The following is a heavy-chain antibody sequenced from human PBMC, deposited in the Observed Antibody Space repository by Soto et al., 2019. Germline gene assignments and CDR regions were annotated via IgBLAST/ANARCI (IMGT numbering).Heavy chain of an antibody. Sequence: PSETLSLTCAVSGGSISSGGYSWSWIRQPPGKGLEWIGYIYHSGSTYYNPSLKSRVTISVDRSKNQFSLKLSSVTAADTAVYYCARGKARFHSGMDVWGQGTKVTVSS. CDR2: IYHSGST. CDR3: ARGKARFHSGMDV. J-gene: IGHJ6*02. V-gene: IGHV4-30-2*01. CDR1: GGSISSGGYS.